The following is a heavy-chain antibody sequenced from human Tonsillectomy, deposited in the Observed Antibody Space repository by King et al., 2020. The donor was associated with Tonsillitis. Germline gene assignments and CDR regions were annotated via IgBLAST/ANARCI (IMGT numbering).Heavy chain of an antibody. V-gene: IGHV3-48*03. J-gene: IGHJ6*02. Sequence: EQLVQSGGGLVQPGGSLRLSCAASGFTFSNYEMNWVRQAPGKGLEWVSYISTSGSTIYYADSVKGRFTISRDNAKNSLYLQMNSLRAEDTAVYYCARGSAARNYYGMDVWGQGTTVTVSS. CDR2: ISTSGSTI. D-gene: IGHD6-6*01. CDR3: ARGSAARNYYGMDV. CDR1: GFTFSNYE.